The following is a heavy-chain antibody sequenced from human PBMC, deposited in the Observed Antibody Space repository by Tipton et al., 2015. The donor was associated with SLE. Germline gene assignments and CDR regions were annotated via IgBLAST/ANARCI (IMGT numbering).Heavy chain of an antibody. Sequence: QLAQSGAEVKKPGESLKISCKGSGYSFTSYWIGWVRQMPGKGLEWTGIIYPGDSDTRYSPSFQGQVTISADTSISTAYLQWSSLKASATAMYYCAVLDVDTAMSYYFDYWGQGTLVPVSS. CDR1: GYSFTSYW. J-gene: IGHJ4*02. D-gene: IGHD5-18*01. CDR3: AVLDVDTAMSYYFDY. CDR2: IYPGDSDT. V-gene: IGHV5-51*03.